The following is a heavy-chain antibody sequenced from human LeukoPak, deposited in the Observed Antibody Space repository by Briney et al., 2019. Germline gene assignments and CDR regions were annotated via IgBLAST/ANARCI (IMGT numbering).Heavy chain of an antibody. D-gene: IGHD6-19*01. Sequence: SVKVSCKASGGTFSSYAISWVRQAPGQGLEWMGGIIPIFGTANYAQKLQGRVTITADESTSTAYMELSSLRSEDTAVYYCARDRALGSDWFRFDYWGQEPWSPSPQ. CDR1: GGTFSSYA. J-gene: IGHJ4*01. CDR3: ARDRALGSDWFRFDY. CDR2: IIPIFGTA. V-gene: IGHV1-69*13.